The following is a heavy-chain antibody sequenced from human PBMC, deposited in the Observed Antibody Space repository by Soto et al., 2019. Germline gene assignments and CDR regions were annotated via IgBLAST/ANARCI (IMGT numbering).Heavy chain of an antibody. V-gene: IGHV3-7*03. CDR3: ARAEAAARYYGMDV. CDR1: GLTFSSYW. D-gene: IGHD6-13*01. CDR2: IKQDGSEI. J-gene: IGHJ6*02. Sequence: GGSLRLSCVASGLTFSSYWMSWVRQAPGKGLEWVANIKQDGSEISYVDSVKGRFTISRDNAKNSLYLQMNSLRAEDTAVYYCARAEAAARYYGMDVWDQGTTVTVSS.